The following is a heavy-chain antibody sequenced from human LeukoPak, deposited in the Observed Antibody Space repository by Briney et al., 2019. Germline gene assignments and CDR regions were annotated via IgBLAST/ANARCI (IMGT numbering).Heavy chain of an antibody. Sequence: GGSLRLSCAASGFTFDDYGMSWVRQAPGKGLEWVSGINWNGGSTGYADSVKCRFTISRDNAKNSLYLQMNSLRAEETALYYCARARSTGYYVADYWGKGTLVTVS. CDR3: ARARSTGYYVADY. V-gene: IGHV3-20*04. J-gene: IGHJ4*02. CDR2: INWNGGST. D-gene: IGHD3-9*01. CDR1: GFTFDDYG.